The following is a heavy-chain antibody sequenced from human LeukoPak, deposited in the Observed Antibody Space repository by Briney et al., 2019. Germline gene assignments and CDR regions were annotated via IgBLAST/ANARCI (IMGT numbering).Heavy chain of an antibody. CDR2: ISSSSSYI. V-gene: IGHV3-21*01. CDR1: GFTFSSYS. J-gene: IGHJ3*02. Sequence: GGSLRLSCAASGFTFSSYSMNWVRQAPGKGLEWVSSISSSSSYIYYADSVKGRFTISRDNAKNSLYLQMNSLRAEDTAVYYCARSREGATFAFDIWGQETMVTVSS. D-gene: IGHD1-26*01. CDR3: ARSREGATFAFDI.